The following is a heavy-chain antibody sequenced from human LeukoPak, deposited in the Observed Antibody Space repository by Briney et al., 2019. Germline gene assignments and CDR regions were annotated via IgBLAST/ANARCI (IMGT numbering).Heavy chain of an antibody. CDR3: ARGLATRPDWFDP. J-gene: IGHJ5*02. D-gene: IGHD6-6*01. CDR2: IHTSGSA. V-gene: IGHV4-61*02. CDR1: GGSLSSGTFY. Sequence: SRTLSLTCTVSGGSLSSGTFYWSWIRQPAGKGLEWIGRIHTSGSANSNPSLKSRVTISVDTSKNQLSLNLTSVTAADTAVYYCARGLATRPDWFDPWGQGTLVTVSS.